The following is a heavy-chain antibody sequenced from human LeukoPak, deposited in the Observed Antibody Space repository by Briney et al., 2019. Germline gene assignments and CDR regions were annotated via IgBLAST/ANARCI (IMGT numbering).Heavy chain of an antibody. D-gene: IGHD3-16*01. V-gene: IGHV1-18*01. CDR1: GSTFTSYG. CDR3: ARDVGRSYDLDY. J-gene: IGHJ4*02. CDR2: ISAYNGNT. Sequence: ASVTVSCKASGSTFTSYGISWVRQAPAQGLEWMGWISAYNGNTDHAQSLQGKVTMTIDTSTSTVYMELRSLRSDDTAVYYCARDVGRSYDLDYWGQGTLVTVSS.